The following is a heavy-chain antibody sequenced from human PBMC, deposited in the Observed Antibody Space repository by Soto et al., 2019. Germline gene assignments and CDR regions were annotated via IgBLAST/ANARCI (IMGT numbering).Heavy chain of an antibody. V-gene: IGHV4-39*07. J-gene: IGHJ5*02. CDR1: GGSISSNNYY. D-gene: IGHD2-2*01. CDR3: ARVPDR. Sequence: SETLSLTCTVSGGSISSNNYYWGWIRQPPGKGLEWIGTIYSSGSTYYNPSLKSRVTISVDRAKNQFSLKLSSVTAADTAVYYCARVPDRWGQGTLVTVSS. CDR2: IYSSGST.